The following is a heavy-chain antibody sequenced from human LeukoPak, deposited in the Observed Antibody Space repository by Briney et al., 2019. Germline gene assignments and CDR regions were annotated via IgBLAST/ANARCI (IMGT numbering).Heavy chain of an antibody. D-gene: IGHD3-10*01. V-gene: IGHV3-20*04. Sequence: PGGSLRLSCAASGFTFSSYAMSWVRQAPGKGLEWVSGINWNGGSTGYADSVKGRFTISRDNAKNSLYLQMNSLRAEDTALYYCARGVKYYGSGVPYYFDYWGQGTLVTVSS. CDR2: INWNGGST. CDR1: GFTFSSYA. J-gene: IGHJ4*02. CDR3: ARGVKYYGSGVPYYFDY.